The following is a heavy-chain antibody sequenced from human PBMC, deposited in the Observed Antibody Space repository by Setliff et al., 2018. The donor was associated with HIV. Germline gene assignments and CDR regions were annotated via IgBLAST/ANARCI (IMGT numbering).Heavy chain of an antibody. CDR1: GGSFSDYY. CDR3: ARGLHYGLGKFGY. V-gene: IGHV4-34*01. J-gene: IGHJ4*02. CDR2: IKHSGST. D-gene: IGHD3-10*01. Sequence: SETLSLTCAVHGGSFSDYYWTWIRQPPGKGLEWIGEIKHSGSTNYNPSLKSRVTISVDTAKNQFSLNLTSVTAAETAVYYCARGLHYGLGKFGYWGQGTLVTVSS.